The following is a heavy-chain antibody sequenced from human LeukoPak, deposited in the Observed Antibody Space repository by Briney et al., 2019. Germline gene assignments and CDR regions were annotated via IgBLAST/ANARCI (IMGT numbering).Heavy chain of an antibody. CDR1: GGSISSSSYY. CDR2: IYYSGNT. Sequence: SETLSLTCNVSGGSISSSSYYWGWIRQPPGKGLEWIGTIYYSGNTYYNPSLKSRVTISVDTSKNQFSLKLSSVTAADTAVYYCARLTKGGSGSYWGQGTLVTVSS. CDR3: ARLTKGGSGSY. D-gene: IGHD3-10*01. V-gene: IGHV4-39*01. J-gene: IGHJ4*02.